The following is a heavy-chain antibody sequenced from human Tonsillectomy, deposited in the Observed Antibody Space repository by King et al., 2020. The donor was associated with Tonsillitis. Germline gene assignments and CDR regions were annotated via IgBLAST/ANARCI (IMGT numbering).Heavy chain of an antibody. CDR3: ARSTHYLYGSRYFDL. V-gene: IGHV3-30*04. Sequence: VQLVESGGGVVQPGRSLRLSCAASGFTFSSYTMHWVRQAPGKGLEWVAVISYDGSTKYYADSVKGRFTISRDNSKNTLYLQMNSLRAEDTVVHYCARSTHYLYGSRYFDLWGRGTLVTVSS. CDR2: ISYDGSTK. CDR1: GFTFSSYT. J-gene: IGHJ2*01. D-gene: IGHD3-10*01.